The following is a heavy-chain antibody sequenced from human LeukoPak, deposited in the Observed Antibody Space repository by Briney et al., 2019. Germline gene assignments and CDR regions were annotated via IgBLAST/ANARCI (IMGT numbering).Heavy chain of an antibody. V-gene: IGHV4-59*01. D-gene: IGHD5-24*01. CDR1: GGSISSYY. Sequence: PSETLSLTRTVSGGSISSYYWSWIRQPPGKGLEWIGYIYYSGSTNYNPSLKSRVTISVDTSKNQFSLKLSSVTAADTAVYYCARVRDGYMNDAFDIWGQGTMVTVSS. J-gene: IGHJ3*02. CDR2: IYYSGST. CDR3: ARVRDGYMNDAFDI.